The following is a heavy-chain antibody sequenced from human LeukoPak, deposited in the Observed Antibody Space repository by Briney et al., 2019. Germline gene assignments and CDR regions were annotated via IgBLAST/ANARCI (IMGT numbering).Heavy chain of an antibody. D-gene: IGHD4-23*01. J-gene: IGHJ6*03. CDR2: INQDGSEK. Sequence: AGGSLRLSCAASGSTFSNYWMSWVRQAPGKGLEWVANINQDGSEKLYADSVKGRFTISRDNARNSLFLQMNSLRAEDTAVYYCAKVKARYYMDVWATGTTVTIS. CDR1: GSTFSNYW. V-gene: IGHV3-7*01. CDR3: AKVKARYYMDV.